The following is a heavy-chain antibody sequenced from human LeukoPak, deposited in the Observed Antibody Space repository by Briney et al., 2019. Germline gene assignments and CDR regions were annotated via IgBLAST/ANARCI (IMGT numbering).Heavy chain of an antibody. CDR3: ARDWSFALDY. D-gene: IGHD1-26*01. J-gene: IGHJ4*02. V-gene: IGHV3-48*01. CDR1: GFTFSNYG. CDR2: SRSSSPSM. Sequence: GGSLRLSCAGSGFTFSNYGINWVRQAPGKGLEWVSYSRSSSPSMYYADSVKGRLTTSRDNAKNSLYLQMDSLRAEDTAVYYCARDWSFALDYWGQGTLVTVSS.